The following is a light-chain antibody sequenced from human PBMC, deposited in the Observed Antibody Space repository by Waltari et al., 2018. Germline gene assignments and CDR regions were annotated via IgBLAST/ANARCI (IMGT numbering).Light chain of an antibody. J-gene: IGKJ4*01. Sequence: ETVMTQSPATLSVSPGESATLPCRAAGRVGTNLAWCLQKPGQPPRPLICRASARATGVPNRFSGSGSGTEFTLTISSLQSEDFALYFCQQYNNWPPLTFGGGTKVEMK. V-gene: IGKV3-15*01. CDR3: QQYNNWPPLT. CDR2: RAS. CDR1: GRVGTN.